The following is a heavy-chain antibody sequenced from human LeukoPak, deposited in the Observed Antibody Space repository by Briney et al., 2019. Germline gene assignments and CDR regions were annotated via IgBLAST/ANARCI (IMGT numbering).Heavy chain of an antibody. D-gene: IGHD3-22*01. J-gene: IGHJ4*02. V-gene: IGHV3-53*01. Sequence: GGSLRLSCAASGFTVSSNYMSWVRQAPGKGLEWVPVIYSGGSTYYADSVKGRFTISRDNSENTLYLQMNSLRAEDTAVYYCARDKEGGYDYWGQGTLVTVSS. CDR1: GFTVSSNY. CDR3: ARDKEGGYDY. CDR2: IYSGGST.